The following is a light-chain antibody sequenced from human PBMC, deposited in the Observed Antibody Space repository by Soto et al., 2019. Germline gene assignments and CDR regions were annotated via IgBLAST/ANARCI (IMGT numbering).Light chain of an antibody. J-gene: IGKJ1*01. CDR3: QHYGSSPRRT. CDR1: QNINSPY. Sequence: EIVLTQSPGTLSLSPGDRATLSCRVNQNINSPYLAWYQHNSGQAPRLLVFGPSSRATGIPDRFIGRRSGTDFTLTIQRLEPEDSALYYCQHYGSSPRRTFGQGTKVEMK. CDR2: GPS. V-gene: IGKV3-20*01.